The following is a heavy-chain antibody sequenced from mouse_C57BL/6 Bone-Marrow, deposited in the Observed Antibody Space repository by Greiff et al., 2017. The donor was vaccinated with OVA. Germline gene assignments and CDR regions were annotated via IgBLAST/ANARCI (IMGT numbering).Heavy chain of an antibody. CDR1: GFTFTNYY. J-gene: IGHJ2*01. Sequence: EVQGVESGGGLVQPGDSLSLSCAASGFTFTNYYMSWVRQPPGKALEWLAFFRNKPNGSTTEYSVSVQGRFTISRDNSQSILYLQMNALRAEDSATYYCARKRGRVAVGYFDYWGQGTALTVSS. D-gene: IGHD1-1*01. V-gene: IGHV7-3*01. CDR3: ARKRGRVAVGYFDY. CDR2: FRNKPNGSTT.